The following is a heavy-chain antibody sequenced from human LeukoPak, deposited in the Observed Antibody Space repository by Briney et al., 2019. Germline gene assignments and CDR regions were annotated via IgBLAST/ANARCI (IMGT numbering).Heavy chain of an antibody. J-gene: IGHJ4*02. Sequence: AGGSLRLSCAASGFTFSSHAMHWVRQVPGKGLDWVALISNDGSNKYYADSVKGRFTISRDNSRSTVYLQMNSLRADDTAVYYCARDHYDSSGYLFDYWGQGTLVSVSS. CDR2: ISNDGSNK. CDR1: GFTFSSHA. V-gene: IGHV3-30*04. CDR3: ARDHYDSSGYLFDY. D-gene: IGHD3-22*01.